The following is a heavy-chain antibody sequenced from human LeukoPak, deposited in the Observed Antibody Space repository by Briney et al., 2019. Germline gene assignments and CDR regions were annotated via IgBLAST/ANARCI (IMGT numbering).Heavy chain of an antibody. CDR1: GGSNNNINSY. CDR3: ARARGYRIGFIAARRWGNFDY. V-gene: IGHV4-39*07. D-gene: IGHD6-6*01. Sequence: SETLSLTCTVSGGSNNNINSYWGWVRQPPGKGLVWIGCKYYNGNTYHNPSLKIRVTISIDTSNGQFSLKLPSTAAPDTAVYFCARARGYRIGFIAARRWGNFDYWGQGTLVTVSS. CDR2: KYYNGNT. J-gene: IGHJ4*02.